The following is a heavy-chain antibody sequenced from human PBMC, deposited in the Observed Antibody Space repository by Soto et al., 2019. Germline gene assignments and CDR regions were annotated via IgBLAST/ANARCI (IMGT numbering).Heavy chain of an antibody. CDR1: GFTFSSYA. CDR2: ISSNGGST. J-gene: IGHJ4*02. D-gene: IGHD1-26*01. Sequence: GGSLRLSCSASGFTFSSYAMHWVRQAPGKGLEYVSAISSNGGSTYYADSVKGRFTISRDNSKNTLYLQMSSLRAEDTAVYYCVKDGRRGGSYGFGLDSDYWGQGTLVTVSS. CDR3: VKDGRRGGSYGFGLDSDY. V-gene: IGHV3-64D*06.